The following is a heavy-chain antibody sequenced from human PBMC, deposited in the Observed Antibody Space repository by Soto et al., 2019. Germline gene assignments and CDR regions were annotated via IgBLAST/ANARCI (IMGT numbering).Heavy chain of an antibody. V-gene: IGHV4-31*03. CDR2: IYYSGST. D-gene: IGHD2-21*01. Sequence: SETLSLTCTVSGGSISSGGYYWSWIRQHPGKGLEWIGYIYYSGSTYYNPSLKSRVTISVDTSKNQFSLKLSSVTAADTAVYYCARDGYLGDHGWFDPWGQGTLVTVSS. J-gene: IGHJ5*02. CDR3: ARDGYLGDHGWFDP. CDR1: GGSISSGGYY.